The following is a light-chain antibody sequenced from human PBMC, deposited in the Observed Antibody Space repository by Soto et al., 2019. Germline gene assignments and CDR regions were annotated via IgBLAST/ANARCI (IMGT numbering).Light chain of an antibody. CDR3: QKCSGPHPFT. CDR2: AAS. CDR1: HDITNY. V-gene: IGKV1-27*01. Sequence: DIQMTQSPSSLSASVGDRFTITCRASHDITNYLAWYQQKPGKVPKLLIYAASTLQSGVPSRFSGSGSGTDFTLTISSLQPEDAATYFCQKCSGPHPFTFGPGTTVDIK. J-gene: IGKJ3*01.